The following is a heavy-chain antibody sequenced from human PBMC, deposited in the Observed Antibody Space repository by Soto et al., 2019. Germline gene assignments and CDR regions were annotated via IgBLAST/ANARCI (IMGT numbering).Heavy chain of an antibody. J-gene: IGHJ4*02. CDR2: ISAYNGNT. CDR3: ARGFLEWLSPSFDY. V-gene: IGHV1-18*04. CDR1: GYTLTSYG. Sequence: QVQLVQSGAEVKKPGASVKVSCKASGYTLTSYGISWLRQAPGQGLEWMGWISAYNGNTIYAQKLQGRVTMTTDTXSSTAYMELRSLRSDDTAVYYCARGFLEWLSPSFDYWGQGTLVTVSS. D-gene: IGHD3-3*01.